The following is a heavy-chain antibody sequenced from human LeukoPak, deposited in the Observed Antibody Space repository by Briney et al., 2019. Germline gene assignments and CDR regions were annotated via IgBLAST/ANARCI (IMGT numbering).Heavy chain of an antibody. V-gene: IGHV3-30*02. CDR1: GFTLSSHG. D-gene: IGHD6-25*01. CDR2: LHSDGNNK. J-gene: IGHJ1*01. Sequence: GGSLRLSCVTSGFTLSSHGMHWVRQTPGKGLEWVAFLHSDGNNKYYADAVKGRFTISRDNSKNTVHLQMNSLRPEDTAAYYCARSLSAREYFDHWGQGTLVTVSS. CDR3: ARSLSAREYFDH.